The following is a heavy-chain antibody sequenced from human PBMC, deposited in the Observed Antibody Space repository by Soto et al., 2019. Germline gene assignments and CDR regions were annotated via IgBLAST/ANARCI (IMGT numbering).Heavy chain of an antibody. CDR2: ISGSGGST. CDR1: GFTFSSYA. J-gene: IGHJ6*02. D-gene: IGHD3-22*01. V-gene: IGHV3-23*01. Sequence: PVGSLRLSCAASGFTFSSYAMSWVRQAPGKGLEWVSAISGSGGSTYYADSVKGRFTISRDNSKNTLYLQMNSLRAEDTAVYYCAKVTDYYYDSSGYYLRYYYYYGMDVWGQGTTVTVSS. CDR3: AKVTDYYYDSSGYYLRYYYYYGMDV.